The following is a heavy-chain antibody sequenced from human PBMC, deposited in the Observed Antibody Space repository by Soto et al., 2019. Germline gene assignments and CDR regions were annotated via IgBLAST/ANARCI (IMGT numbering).Heavy chain of an antibody. CDR3: ARGRYFDWLLCCDY. Sequence: QVQLVQSGAEVKKPGSSVKVSCKASGGTFSSYAISWVRQAPGQGLEWMGGIIPIFGTANYAEKFQGRVTITADESTSTAYMELSSLRSDDTAVYYCARGRYFDWLLCCDYWGQGTLVTVSS. CDR1: GGTFSSYA. CDR2: IIPIFGTA. D-gene: IGHD3-9*01. J-gene: IGHJ4*02. V-gene: IGHV1-69*01.